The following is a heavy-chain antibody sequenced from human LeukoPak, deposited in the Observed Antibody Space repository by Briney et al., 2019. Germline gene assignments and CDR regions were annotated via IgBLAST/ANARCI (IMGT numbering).Heavy chain of an antibody. Sequence: ASVKVSCKASGYTFTGYYMHWVRQAPGQGLEWMGWINPNSGGTNYAQKFQGWVTMTRDTSISTAYMELSRLRSDDTAVYYCARAGGHSSGWSGDAFDIWGQGTMVTVSS. V-gene: IGHV1-2*04. CDR2: INPNSGGT. CDR3: ARAGGHSSGWSGDAFDI. J-gene: IGHJ3*02. CDR1: GYTFTGYY. D-gene: IGHD6-19*01.